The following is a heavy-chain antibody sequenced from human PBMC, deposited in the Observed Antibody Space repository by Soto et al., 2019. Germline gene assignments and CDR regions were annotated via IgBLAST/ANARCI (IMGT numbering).Heavy chain of an antibody. V-gene: IGHV4-39*01. CDR2: IDYSGST. Sequence: SETQSLTCTVSVGYMSTTDCYWGWIRQTPGKGLEYIGNIDYSGSTYYNPSLKSRVTISVDTSKNQFSLKLSSVTAADTAVYYCPTHLSLIAAAYWFDPWGQGTLVTISS. CDR3: PTHLSLIAAAYWFDP. CDR1: VGYMSTTDCY. J-gene: IGHJ5*02. D-gene: IGHD6-13*01.